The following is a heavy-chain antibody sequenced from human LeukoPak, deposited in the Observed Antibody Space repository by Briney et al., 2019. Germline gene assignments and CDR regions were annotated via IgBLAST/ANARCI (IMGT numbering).Heavy chain of an antibody. J-gene: IGHJ4*02. CDR2: MNTYTGNP. CDR3: ARWDYDSSGYALYYFDY. V-gene: IGHV7-4-1*02. Sequence: GASVKVSCKASGYTFTSYAMNWVRQAPGQGLEWMGWMNTYTGNPTYTQGFTGRFVFSLDTSVSTAYLQISSLKAEDTAVYYCARWDYDSSGYALYYFDYWGQGTLVTVSS. D-gene: IGHD3-22*01. CDR1: GYTFTSYA.